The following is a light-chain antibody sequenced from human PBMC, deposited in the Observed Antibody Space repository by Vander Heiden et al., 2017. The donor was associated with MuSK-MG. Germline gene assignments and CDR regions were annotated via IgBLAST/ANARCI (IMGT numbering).Light chain of an antibody. CDR3: QQSDSTPTWT. J-gene: IGKJ1*01. Sequence: DIQMTQSPSSLSASVGDRVTITCRASQSISSYLNWYQQKPGKAPKLLIYAASSLQSGVPSRFSGSGYGTDFTLTISSLQPEDFATYYCQQSDSTPTWTFGQGTKVEIK. CDR2: AAS. V-gene: IGKV1-39*01. CDR1: QSISSY.